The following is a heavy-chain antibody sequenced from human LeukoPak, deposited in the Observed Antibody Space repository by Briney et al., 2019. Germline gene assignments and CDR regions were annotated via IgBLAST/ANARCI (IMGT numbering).Heavy chain of an antibody. V-gene: IGHV1-69*13. Sequence: SVKVSCKASGGTFSSYGISWVRQAPGQGLEWMGVIIPIFGRAKYAQKFQGRVTITADESTLTVYMELNSLTSDDTAVYYCARGGDNLMRYYFDYWGQGTLVTVSS. CDR2: IIPIFGRA. CDR1: GGTFSSYG. J-gene: IGHJ4*02. CDR3: ARGGDNLMRYYFDY. D-gene: IGHD1-14*01.